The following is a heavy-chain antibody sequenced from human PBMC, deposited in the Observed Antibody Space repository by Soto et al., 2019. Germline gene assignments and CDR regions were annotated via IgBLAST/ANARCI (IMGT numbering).Heavy chain of an antibody. V-gene: IGHV3-49*04. Sequence: GGSLRLSCAASGFTFSSYAMSWVRQAPGKGLEWAGFIRSKAYGGTTEYAASVKGRFTISRDDSKSIAYLQMNSLKTEDTAVYYCTRGITIFGVANWFDPWGQGTLVTVSS. D-gene: IGHD3-3*01. CDR2: IRSKAYGGTT. CDR3: TRGITIFGVANWFDP. J-gene: IGHJ5*02. CDR1: GFTFSSYA.